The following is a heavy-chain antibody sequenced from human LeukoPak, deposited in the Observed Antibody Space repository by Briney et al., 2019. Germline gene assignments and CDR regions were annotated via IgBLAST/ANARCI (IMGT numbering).Heavy chain of an antibody. CDR3: ARSPTAINGYFDP. D-gene: IGHD2-2*01. CDR1: GFTFSSYA. Sequence: GGSLRLSCAASGFTFSSYAMNWVRQAPGKGLEWVSVISGGGGSTYYADSVKGRFTISRDNSKNTLYLQMNSLRADDTAVYYCARSPTAINGYFDPWGQGTLVIVSS. V-gene: IGHV3-23*01. J-gene: IGHJ5*02. CDR2: ISGGGGST.